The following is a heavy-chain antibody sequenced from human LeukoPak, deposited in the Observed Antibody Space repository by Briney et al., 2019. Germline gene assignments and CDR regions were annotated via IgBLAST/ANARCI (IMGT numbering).Heavy chain of an antibody. Sequence: WASVNVSCTASGYTFTGYYMHWVRQAPGQGLEWMGWINPNSGGTNYAQKFQGWVTMTRDTSISTAYMELSRLRSDDTAVYYCARDRTGEFDYWGQGTLVTVSS. J-gene: IGHJ4*02. CDR2: INPNSGGT. V-gene: IGHV1-2*04. D-gene: IGHD7-27*01. CDR1: GYTFTGYY. CDR3: ARDRTGEFDY.